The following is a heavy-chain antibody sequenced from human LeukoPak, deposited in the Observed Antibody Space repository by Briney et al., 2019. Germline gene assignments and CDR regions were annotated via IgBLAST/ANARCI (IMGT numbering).Heavy chain of an antibody. J-gene: IGHJ6*02. CDR1: TDRFTDFW. CDR2: IFPGDFET. Sequence: GESLKISCKDSTDRFTDFWIGWVRQMPGKGLEWMAVIFPGDFETRYNPSFEGQVTISADKSISTAYLHWSSLKASDTAMYYCARPSYDSGSFGTHYYAMGVWGQGTTVTVSS. V-gene: IGHV5-51*01. D-gene: IGHD3-10*01. CDR3: ARPSYDSGSFGTHYYAMGV.